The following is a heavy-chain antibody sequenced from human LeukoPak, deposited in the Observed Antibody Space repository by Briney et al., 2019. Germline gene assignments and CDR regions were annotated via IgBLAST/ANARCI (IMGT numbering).Heavy chain of an antibody. V-gene: IGHV1-2*02. J-gene: IGHJ5*02. CDR3: ARGGEKGWFDP. CDR2: ITPNSGYT. Sequence: ASVKVSCKASGYTFTDYFRHWVRQAPGQGLEWMGGITPNSGYTNYAQKFRGRVTVTRDTSISTAYVELSRLTSDDTAVYYCARGGEKGWFDPWGQGTLVTVSS. CDR1: GYTFTDYF. D-gene: IGHD3-16*01.